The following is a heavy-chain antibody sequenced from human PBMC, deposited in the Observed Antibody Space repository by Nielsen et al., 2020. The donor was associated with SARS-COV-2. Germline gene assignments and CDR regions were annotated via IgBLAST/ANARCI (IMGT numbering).Heavy chain of an antibody. CDR3: AREPYSSSWYGDY. D-gene: IGHD6-13*01. CDR1: GFTFSSYG. Sequence: GGSLRLSCAASGFTFSSYGMHWVRQAPGKGLEWVAVIWYDGSNKYYADSVKGRFTISRDNSKNTLYLQMNSLRAEDTAVYYCAREPYSSSWYGDYWGQGTLVTVSS. J-gene: IGHJ4*02. CDR2: IWYDGSNK. V-gene: IGHV3-33*01.